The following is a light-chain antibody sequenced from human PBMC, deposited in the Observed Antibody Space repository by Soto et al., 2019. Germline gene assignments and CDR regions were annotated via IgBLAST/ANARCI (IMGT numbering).Light chain of an antibody. Sequence: DIQLTHSPSTLSASVGDKVTLTCLASQSISSWLAWYQQKPGKAPKLLIYKASTLKSGVPSRFSGSGSGTEFTLTISSLQPDDFATYYCQQYNSYSWTFGQGTKVDIK. CDR1: QSISSW. J-gene: IGKJ1*01. CDR3: QQYNSYSWT. CDR2: KAS. V-gene: IGKV1-5*03.